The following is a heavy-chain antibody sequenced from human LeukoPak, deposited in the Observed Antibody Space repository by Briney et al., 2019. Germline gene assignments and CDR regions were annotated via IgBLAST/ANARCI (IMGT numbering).Heavy chain of an antibody. CDR3: AREHDFLIDYSFDY. J-gene: IGHJ4*02. V-gene: IGHV1-3*01. CDR2: INAGNGDT. Sequence: ASVKVSCKASGYTFTTYSIFWVRQAPGQGLEWMGWINAGNGDTKYSQKLQGRVTITRDTSANTAYVELSSLRSEDTAVYYCAREHDFLIDYSFDYWGQGTLVTVSS. D-gene: IGHD3-3*01. CDR1: GYTFTTYS.